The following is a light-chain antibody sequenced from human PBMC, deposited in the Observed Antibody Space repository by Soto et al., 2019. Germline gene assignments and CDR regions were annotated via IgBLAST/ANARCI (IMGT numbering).Light chain of an antibody. CDR2: GAS. Sequence: EIVLTQSPGTLSLSPGERATLSCRASQSVSSSYLAWYQQKPGQAPRLLIYGASSRATGIPDRFSGSGPGTDFTLTISRLEPADFAVYYCQQYGSSPPYTFGQGTKLEIK. V-gene: IGKV3-20*01. J-gene: IGKJ2*01. CDR1: QSVSSSY. CDR3: QQYGSSPPYT.